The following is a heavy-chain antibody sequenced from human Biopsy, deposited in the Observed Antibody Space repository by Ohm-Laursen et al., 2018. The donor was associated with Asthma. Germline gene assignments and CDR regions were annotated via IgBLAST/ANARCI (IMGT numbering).Heavy chain of an antibody. D-gene: IGHD1/OR15-1a*01. Sequence: SRRLSCTASGFTFGDYCMSWVRQVPGKGLEWVANIKHDESEKNHVDSLKGRFTISRDNAKNSLYLQMNSLRAEDTAVYYCPRTFHIWCPYHAEQYQLGGQSTLVTVST. CDR3: PRTFHIWCPYHAEQYQL. CDR2: IKHDESEK. J-gene: IGHJ1*01. V-gene: IGHV3-7*01. CDR1: GFTFGDYC.